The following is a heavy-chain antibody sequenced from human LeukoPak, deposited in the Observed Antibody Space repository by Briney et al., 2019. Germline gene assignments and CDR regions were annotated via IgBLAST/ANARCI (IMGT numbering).Heavy chain of an antibody. D-gene: IGHD3-22*01. CDR3: ARAAEYYYDSSGYYPFDY. CDR2: ISSSGSTI. CDR1: GFTFSSYE. J-gene: IGHJ4*02. Sequence: GGSLRLSCAASGFTFSSYEMNWVRQAPGKGLEWVSYISSSGSTIYYADSVKGRFTISRDNAKNSLYLQMNSLRAEDTAVYYCARAAEYYYDSSGYYPFDYWGQGTLVTVSS. V-gene: IGHV3-48*03.